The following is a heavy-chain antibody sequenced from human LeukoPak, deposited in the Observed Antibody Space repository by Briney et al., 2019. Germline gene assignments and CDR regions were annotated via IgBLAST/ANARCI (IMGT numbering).Heavy chain of an antibody. CDR2: INQDGSEK. V-gene: IGHV3-7*01. CDR3: ARGPYRSDWNEVLHYFDS. Sequence: PGGSLRLSCAASGFTFSSYWMSWVRQAPGKGLEWVANINQDGSEKYYVDSVKGRFTISRDNSKNSLSLQMNTLRADDTALYYCARGPYRSDWNEVLHYFDSWGQGTLVTVSS. J-gene: IGHJ4*02. D-gene: IGHD1-1*01. CDR1: GFTFSSYW.